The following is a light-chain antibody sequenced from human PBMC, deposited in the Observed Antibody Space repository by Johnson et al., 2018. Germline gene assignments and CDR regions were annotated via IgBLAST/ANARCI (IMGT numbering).Light chain of an antibody. CDR1: SSNIGNNY. CDR2: ENN. V-gene: IGLV1-51*02. Sequence: QSVLTQPPSVSAAPGQKVTISCSGSSSNIGNNYVSWYQQLPGTAPKLLIYENNKRPSGIPDRFSGSKSGTSATLGITGLQTGDEADYYCRTRDSSLSAGNVFGTGTKVTVL. CDR3: RTRDSSLSAGNV. J-gene: IGLJ1*01.